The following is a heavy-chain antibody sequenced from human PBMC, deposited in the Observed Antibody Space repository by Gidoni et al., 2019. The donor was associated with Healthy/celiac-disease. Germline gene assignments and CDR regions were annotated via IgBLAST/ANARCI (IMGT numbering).Heavy chain of an antibody. V-gene: IGHV4-61*02. Sequence: QVQLQESGPGLVKPSQTLSLTCTVSGGSISSGSYYWSWFRQPAGKGLEWIGRIYTSGSTNYNPSLKSRVTISVDTSKNQFSLKLSSVTAADTAVYYCARAGPGYSSSWYDYWGQGTLVTVSS. CDR1: GGSISSGSYY. CDR3: ARAGPGYSSSWYDY. J-gene: IGHJ4*02. D-gene: IGHD6-13*01. CDR2: IYTSGST.